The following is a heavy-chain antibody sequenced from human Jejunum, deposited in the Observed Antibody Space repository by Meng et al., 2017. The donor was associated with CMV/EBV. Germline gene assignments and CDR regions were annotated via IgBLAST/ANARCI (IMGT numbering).Heavy chain of an antibody. CDR2: LNPYTGDT. Sequence: EYTFTDYYVHWVRQEPGQGLEWLGYLNPYTGDTNYAQKFQGRVSMTRDTPTNTAYMELTRLRSDDTALYYCAKDAGSFLDYYFDFWGQGTLVTVSS. V-gene: IGHV1-2*02. D-gene: IGHD3-10*01. CDR1: EYTFTDYY. J-gene: IGHJ4*02. CDR3: AKDAGSFLDYYFDF.